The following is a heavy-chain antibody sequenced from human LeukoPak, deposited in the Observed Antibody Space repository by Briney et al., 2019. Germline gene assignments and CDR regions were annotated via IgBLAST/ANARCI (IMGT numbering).Heavy chain of an antibody. CDR3: ARGYGRGYCSGGSCYRGEFDP. J-gene: IGHJ5*02. CDR2: IDHSGST. D-gene: IGHD2-15*01. Sequence: PSETLSLTCTVSGYSISSGYYWGWIRPPPGKGLEWTGSIDHSGSTYYNPSLKSRVTISVDTSKNQFSLKLSSVTAADTAVYYCARGYGRGYCSGGSCYRGEFDPWGQGTLVTVSS. V-gene: IGHV4-38-2*02. CDR1: GYSISSGYY.